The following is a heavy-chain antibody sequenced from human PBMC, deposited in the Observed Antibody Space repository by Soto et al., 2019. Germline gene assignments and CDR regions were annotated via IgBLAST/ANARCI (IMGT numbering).Heavy chain of an antibody. V-gene: IGHV4-31*03. CDR2: IYYSGST. D-gene: IGHD4-4*01. CDR1: GGSISSGGYY. Sequence: SETLSLTCTVSGGSISSGGYYWSWIRQHPGKGLEWIGYIYYSGSTYYNPSLKSRVTISVDTSKNQFSLKLSSVTAADTAVYYCASTASPRNYGPLREYWGQGTLVTVSS. CDR3: ASTASPRNYGPLREY. J-gene: IGHJ4*02.